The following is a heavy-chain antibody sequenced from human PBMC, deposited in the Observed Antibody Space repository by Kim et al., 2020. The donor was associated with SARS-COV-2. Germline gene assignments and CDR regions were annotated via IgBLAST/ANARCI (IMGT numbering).Heavy chain of an antibody. V-gene: IGHV3-30-3*01. J-gene: IGHJ6*02. CDR2: ISYDGSNK. CDR3: ARDPDRIYYYYYGMDV. CDR1: GFTFSSYA. Sequence: GGSLRLSCAASGFTFSSYAMHWVRQAPGKGLEWVAVISYDGSNKYYADSVKGRFTISRDNSKNTLYLQMNSLRAEDTAVYYCARDPDRIYYYYYGMDVWGQGTTVTVSS.